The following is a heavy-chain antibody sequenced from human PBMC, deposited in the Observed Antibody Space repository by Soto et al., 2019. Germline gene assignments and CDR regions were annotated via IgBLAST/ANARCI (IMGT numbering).Heavy chain of an antibody. CDR2: ISSSGSTI. CDR3: ARESEDLTSNFDY. V-gene: IGHV3-48*03. Sequence: TGGSLRLSCAASGFTFSSYEMNWVRQAPGKGLEWVSYISSSGSTIYYADSVKGRFTISRDNAKNSLYLEMNSLRAEDTAVYYCARESEDLTSNFDYWGQGTLVTVYS. CDR1: GFTFSSYE. J-gene: IGHJ4*02.